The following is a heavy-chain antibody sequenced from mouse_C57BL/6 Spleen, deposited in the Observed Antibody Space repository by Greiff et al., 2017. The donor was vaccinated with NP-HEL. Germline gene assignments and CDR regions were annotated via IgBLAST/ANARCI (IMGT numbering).Heavy chain of an antibody. D-gene: IGHD2-4*01. CDR1: GYTFTDYE. CDR2: IDPETGGT. CDR3: TFYYDYDVFAY. Sequence: VQLQQSGAELVRPGASVTLSCKASGYTFTDYEMHWVKQTPVHGLEWIGAIDPETGGTAYNQKFKGKAILTADKSSSTAYMELRSLTSEDSAVYYCTFYYDYDVFAYWGQGTLVTVSA. V-gene: IGHV1-15*01. J-gene: IGHJ3*01.